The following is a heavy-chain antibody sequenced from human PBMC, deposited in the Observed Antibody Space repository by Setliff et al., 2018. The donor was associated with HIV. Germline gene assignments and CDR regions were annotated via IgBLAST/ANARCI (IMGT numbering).Heavy chain of an antibody. Sequence: PSETLSLTCTVSGGSISSTSYYWGWIRQPPGTGLEWIGSISSSGNTYYNPSLKSRVTTSVDTPKNQFSLKLNSVTAADTAVYYCAKTIGRYCDIFDNWGQGTLVTVSS. CDR2: ISSSGNT. CDR3: AKTIGRYCDIFDN. D-gene: IGHD3-9*01. V-gene: IGHV4-39*01. J-gene: IGHJ4*02. CDR1: GGSISSTSYY.